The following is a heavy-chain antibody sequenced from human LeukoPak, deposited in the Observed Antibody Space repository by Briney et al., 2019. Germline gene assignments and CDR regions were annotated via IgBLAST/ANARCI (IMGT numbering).Heavy chain of an antibody. D-gene: IGHD3-3*01. CDR3: WGYDFWSGYSNWFDP. CDR1: GGSISSGNYY. V-gene: IGHV4-39*07. J-gene: IGHJ5*02. CDR2: IYYSGST. Sequence: SETLSLTCTVSGGSISSGNYYWGWIRQPPGKGLEWIGSIYYSGSTYYNPSLKSRVTISVDTSKNQFSLKLSSVTAADTAVFPRWGYDFWSGYSNWFDPWGQGTLVTVSS.